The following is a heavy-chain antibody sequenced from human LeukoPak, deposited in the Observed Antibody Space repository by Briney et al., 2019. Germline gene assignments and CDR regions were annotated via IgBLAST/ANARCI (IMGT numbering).Heavy chain of an antibody. V-gene: IGHV1-18*01. CDR2: ISAYNGNT. Sequence: GASVKVSCKASGGTFSSYAISWVRQAPGQGLEWMGWISAYNGNTNYAQKLQGRVTMTTDTSTSTAYMELRSLRSDDTAVYYCARGTRYCSGGSCYFGTYYFDYWGQGTLVTVSS. CDR3: ARGTRYCSGGSCYFGTYYFDY. CDR1: GGTFSSYA. J-gene: IGHJ4*02. D-gene: IGHD2-15*01.